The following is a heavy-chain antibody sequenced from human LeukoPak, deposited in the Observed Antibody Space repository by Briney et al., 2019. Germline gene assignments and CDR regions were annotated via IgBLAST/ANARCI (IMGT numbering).Heavy chain of an antibody. CDR1: GFTFSSYG. Sequence: PGRSLRLSCAASGFTFSSYGMHWVRQAPGKGLEWVAVISYDGSNKYYADSVKGRFTISRDNSKNTLYLQMNSLRAEDTAVYYCAKDFAWYCGQGTLFTVSS. J-gene: IGHJ4*02. D-gene: IGHD3-3*01. CDR3: AKDFAWY. CDR2: ISYDGSNK. V-gene: IGHV3-30*18.